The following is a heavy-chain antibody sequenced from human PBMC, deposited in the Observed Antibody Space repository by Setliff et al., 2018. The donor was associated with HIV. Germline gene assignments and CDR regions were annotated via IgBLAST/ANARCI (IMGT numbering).Heavy chain of an antibody. CDR1: GGSIRSGGYY. D-gene: IGHD2-2*01. CDR2: IYDSGTT. J-gene: IGHJ4*02. Sequence: SETLSLTCSVSGGSIRSGGYYWSWIRQHPGKGLEWIGYIYDSGTTDHNPSLESRVTISLDTSKSHFSLRLTSVTAADTAVYFCTSGRTMPTLTTWGQGTLVTVSS. V-gene: IGHV4-31*03. CDR3: TSGRTMPTLTT.